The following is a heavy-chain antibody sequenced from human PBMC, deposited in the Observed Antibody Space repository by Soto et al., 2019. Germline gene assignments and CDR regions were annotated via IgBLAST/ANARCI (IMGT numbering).Heavy chain of an antibody. J-gene: IGHJ6*02. CDR3: ARDLVRRLWFGELLWANQDYYYYGMDV. CDR2: ISAYNGNT. CDR1: GYTFTSYG. Sequence: ASVKVSCKASGYTFTSYGISWVRQAPGQGLEWMGWISAYNGNTNYAQKLQGRVTMTTDTSTSTAYRELGSLRSDDTAVYYCARDLVRRLWFGELLWANQDYYYYGMDVWGQGTTVTVSS. V-gene: IGHV1-18*01. D-gene: IGHD3-10*01.